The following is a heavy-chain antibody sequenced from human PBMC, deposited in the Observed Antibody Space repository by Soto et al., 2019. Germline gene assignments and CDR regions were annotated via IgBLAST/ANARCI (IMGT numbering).Heavy chain of an antibody. CDR2: IYHSGST. Sequence: QLQLQESGSGLVKPSQTLSLTCAVSGGSISSGGYSWSWIRQPTGKGLEWIGYIYHSGSTYYNPSLKSRVTISVDRSKNQFSLKLSSVTAADTAVYYWARRRGFPYYYGMDVWGQGTTVTVSS. J-gene: IGHJ6*02. V-gene: IGHV4-30-2*01. CDR1: GGSISSGGYS. CDR3: ARRRGFPYYYGMDV. D-gene: IGHD5-12*01.